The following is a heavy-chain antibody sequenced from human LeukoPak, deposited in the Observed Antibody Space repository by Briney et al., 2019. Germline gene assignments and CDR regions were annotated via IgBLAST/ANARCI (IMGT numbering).Heavy chain of an antibody. V-gene: IGHV4-4*07. J-gene: IGHJ3*02. Sequence: SETLSLTCTVSGGSISNYYWSWIRQPAEKGLEWIGRISTSGSANYNPSLQSRVIMSVDTSKNQFSLKLRSVSAADMAVYYCARELDFYDSSGYSGFDSWGQGTMVTVSS. CDR3: ARELDFYDSSGYSGFDS. CDR1: GGSISNYY. CDR2: ISTSGSA. D-gene: IGHD3-22*01.